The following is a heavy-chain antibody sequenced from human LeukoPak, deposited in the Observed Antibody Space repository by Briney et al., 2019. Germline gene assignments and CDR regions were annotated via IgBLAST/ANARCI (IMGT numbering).Heavy chain of an antibody. CDR3: ARGGPSWGSGDYFDY. V-gene: IGHV4-30-2*01. D-gene: IGHD2-2*01. CDR2: IYHSGST. J-gene: IGHJ4*02. Sequence: SETLSLTCTVSGGSISSGGYYWSWIRQPPGKGLEWIGYIYHSGSTYYNPSLKSRVTISVDRSKNQFSLKLSSVTAADTAVYYCARGGPSWGSGDYFDYWGQGTLVTVSS. CDR1: GGSISSGGYY.